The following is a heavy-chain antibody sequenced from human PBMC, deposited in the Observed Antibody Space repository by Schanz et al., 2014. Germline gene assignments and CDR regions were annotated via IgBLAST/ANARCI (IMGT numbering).Heavy chain of an antibody. CDR1: GYTFISYG. Sequence: QVQLVQSGAEVKKPGASVKVSCKASGYTFISYGIKRVRQAPGQGLEWMGWISAYNGHTDYAQKLQGRVTVTTDTSTSTAYMELRNLRSDDTAVYYCARAKRFGDMDVWGQGTTVTVSS. D-gene: IGHD3-10*01. CDR3: ARAKRFGDMDV. V-gene: IGHV1-18*01. CDR2: ISAYNGHT. J-gene: IGHJ6*02.